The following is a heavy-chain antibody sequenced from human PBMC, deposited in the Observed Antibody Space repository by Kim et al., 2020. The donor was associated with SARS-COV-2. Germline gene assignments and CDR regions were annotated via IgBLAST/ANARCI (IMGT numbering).Heavy chain of an antibody. CDR1: GGSFSGYY. CDR3: ARGGFGESYYFDY. J-gene: IGHJ4*02. Sequence: SETLSLTCAVYGGSFSGYYWSWIRQPPGKGLEWIGEINHSGSTNYNPSLKSRVTISVDTSKNQISLKLSSVTAADTAVYYCARGGFGESYYFDYWGQGTLVTVSS. D-gene: IGHD3-10*01. V-gene: IGHV4-34*01. CDR2: INHSGST.